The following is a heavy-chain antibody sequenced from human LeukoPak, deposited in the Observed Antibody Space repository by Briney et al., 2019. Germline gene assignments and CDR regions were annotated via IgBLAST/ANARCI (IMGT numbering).Heavy chain of an antibody. D-gene: IGHD3-10*01. CDR3: ARGIWFGELANWFDP. J-gene: IGHJ5*02. Sequence: GGSLRLSCAASGFTFSSYEMNWVRQSPGKGLEWVAYITSSGGTKYYADSVKGRFTISRDNSKNTLYLQMNSLRAEDTAVYYCARGIWFGELANWFDPWGQGTLVTVSS. V-gene: IGHV3-48*03. CDR1: GFTFSSYE. CDR2: ITSSGGTK.